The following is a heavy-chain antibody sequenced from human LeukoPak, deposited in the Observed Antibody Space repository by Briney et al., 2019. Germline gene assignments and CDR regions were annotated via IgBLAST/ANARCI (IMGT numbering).Heavy chain of an antibody. Sequence: GGSLKLSCAASGFTISGYWMHWVRQAPGKGLVWVSRISGDGSITAYADSVKGRFTISRDNAKNTLYLQMNSLRAEDTATYYCARPYGDYARGALDIWGQGTLVTVSS. J-gene: IGHJ3*02. CDR1: GFTISGYW. CDR3: ARPYGDYARGALDI. D-gene: IGHD4-17*01. V-gene: IGHV3-74*01. CDR2: ISGDGSIT.